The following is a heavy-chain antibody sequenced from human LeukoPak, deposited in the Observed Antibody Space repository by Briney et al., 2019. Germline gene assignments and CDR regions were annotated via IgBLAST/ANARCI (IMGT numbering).Heavy chain of an antibody. V-gene: IGHV1-69*06. Sequence: ASVKVSCKASGGAFNTYTINWVRQAPGQGLEWMGGFIPIFGTPNYAQKFQGRVTITADKSTSTAYMELSSLRSEDTAVYYCARGEDYYGSGSELGDYMDVWGKGTTVTVSS. J-gene: IGHJ6*03. CDR3: ARGEDYYGSGSELGDYMDV. CDR1: GGAFNTYT. CDR2: FIPIFGTP. D-gene: IGHD3-10*01.